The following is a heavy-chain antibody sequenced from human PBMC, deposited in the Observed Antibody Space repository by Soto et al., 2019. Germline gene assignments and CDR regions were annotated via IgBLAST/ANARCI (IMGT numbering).Heavy chain of an antibody. J-gene: IGHJ4*01. CDR1: GGTFSTYS. D-gene: IGHD5-12*01. Sequence: QVQLVQSGAEVKKPGSSVKVSCKASGGTFSTYSIYWVRQAPGQGLEWMGGIIPAFGSPNYAQRFQGRVTITAHESTSAAYMESSSLRSYDTAVYYCARAEVAITYFEIWGLGTLVTVSS. CDR3: ARAEVAITYFEI. V-gene: IGHV1-69*01. CDR2: IIPAFGSP.